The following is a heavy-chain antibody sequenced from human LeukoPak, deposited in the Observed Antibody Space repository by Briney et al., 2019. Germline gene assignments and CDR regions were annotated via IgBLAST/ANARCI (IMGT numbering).Heavy chain of an antibody. CDR2: ISSGGRTI. CDR3: AELGITMIGGV. J-gene: IGHJ6*04. CDR1: GFTFSDYY. Sequence: GGSLRLSCAASGFTFSDYYMSWIRQAPGKGLEWVSYISSGGRTIYYADSVKGRFTMSRDNAKNSLYLQMNSLRAEDTAVYYCAELGITMIGGVWGKGTTVTISS. V-gene: IGHV3-11*04. D-gene: IGHD3-10*02.